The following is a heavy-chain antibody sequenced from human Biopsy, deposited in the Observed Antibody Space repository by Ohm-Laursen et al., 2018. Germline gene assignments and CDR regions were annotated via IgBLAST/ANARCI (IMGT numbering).Heavy chain of an antibody. Sequence: SVKVSCKISGYTLTALSMHWVRQAPGRGLEWMGGFAPENGKTIYAQKFQGRITMTEDTSTGTAYMELSSLRSEDTAVYYCAADINVWNVNYWGQGTQVAVSS. CDR1: GYTLTALS. J-gene: IGHJ4*02. D-gene: IGHD1-1*01. CDR2: FAPENGKT. CDR3: AADINVWNVNY. V-gene: IGHV1-24*01.